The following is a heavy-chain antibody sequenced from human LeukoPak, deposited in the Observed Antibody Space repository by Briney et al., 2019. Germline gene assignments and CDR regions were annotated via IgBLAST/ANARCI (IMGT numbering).Heavy chain of an antibody. CDR2: INWNGGST. J-gene: IGHJ6*03. Sequence: GGSLRLSCAASGFTFDDYGMSWVRQAPGKGLEWVSGINWNGGSTGYADSVKGRFTISRDNAKNSLYLQMNSLRAEDTALYYCARVSTIGSYYYYYYYMDVWGKGTTVTVSS. CDR1: GFTFDDYG. D-gene: IGHD5/OR15-5a*01. CDR3: ARVSTIGSYYYYYYYMDV. V-gene: IGHV3-20*04.